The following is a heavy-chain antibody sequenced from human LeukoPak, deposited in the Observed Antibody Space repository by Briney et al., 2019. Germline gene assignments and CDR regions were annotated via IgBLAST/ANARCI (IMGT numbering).Heavy chain of an antibody. CDR2: ISSSGSTI. CDR3: AKGRYFDWLDAFDI. D-gene: IGHD3-9*01. CDR1: GFTFSSYE. V-gene: IGHV3-48*03. Sequence: GGSLRLSCAASGFTFSSYEMNWVRQAPGKGLEWVSYISSSGSTIYYADSVKGRFTISRDSAKNSLYLQMNSLRAEDTAVYYCAKGRYFDWLDAFDIWGQGTMVTVSS. J-gene: IGHJ3*02.